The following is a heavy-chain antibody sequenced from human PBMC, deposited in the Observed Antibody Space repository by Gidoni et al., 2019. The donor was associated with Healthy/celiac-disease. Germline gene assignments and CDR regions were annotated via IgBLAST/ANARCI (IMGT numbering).Heavy chain of an antibody. CDR1: GFTFSSYA. CDR3: ARDRPNYDFWSSAPDYYYYYMDV. D-gene: IGHD3-3*01. CDR2: ISHDGSNK. Sequence: QVQLVESGGGVVQPGRSLRLSCAASGFTFSSYAMHWVRQAPGKGLEWVAVISHDGSNKYYADSVKGRFTISRDNSKNTLYLQMNSLRAEDTAVYYCARDRPNYDFWSSAPDYYYYYMDVWGKGTTVTVSS. J-gene: IGHJ6*03. V-gene: IGHV3-30-3*01.